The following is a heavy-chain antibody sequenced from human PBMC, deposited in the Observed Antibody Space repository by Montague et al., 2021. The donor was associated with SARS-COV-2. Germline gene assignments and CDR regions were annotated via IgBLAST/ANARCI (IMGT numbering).Heavy chain of an antibody. D-gene: IGHD7-27*01. CDR1: GGSFSSYY. CDR2: INHSGSS. Sequence: SETLSLTCAVSGGSFSSYYWSWIRQPPGKGLEWIAEINHSGSSNYNPSLKSRVTISVDTSKNQFSLKVTSVTAADTAVYFCARDLGIMDVWGKGTTVTVSS. CDR3: ARDLGIMDV. V-gene: IGHV4-34*01. J-gene: IGHJ6*03.